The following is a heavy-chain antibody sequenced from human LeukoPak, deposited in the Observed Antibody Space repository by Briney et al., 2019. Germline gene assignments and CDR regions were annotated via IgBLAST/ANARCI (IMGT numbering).Heavy chain of an antibody. CDR1: GFTFSTFA. J-gene: IGHJ6*03. V-gene: IGHV3-23*01. Sequence: GGSLRLSCAASGFTFSTFAMIWVRQPPGKGLEWVSSIFPSGGEIHYADSVRGRFTISRDNSKSTLSLQMNSLRAEDTAVYYCAKDRCSNGVGCYYYYMDVWGKGTTVTISS. CDR3: AKDRCSNGVGCYYYYMDV. CDR2: IFPSGGEI. D-gene: IGHD2-8*01.